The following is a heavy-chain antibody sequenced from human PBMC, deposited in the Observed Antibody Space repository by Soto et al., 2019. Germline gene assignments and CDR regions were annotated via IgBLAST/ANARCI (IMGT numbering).Heavy chain of an antibody. CDR2: ISYDGSNK. V-gene: IGHV3-30*18. D-gene: IGHD2-2*01. J-gene: IGHJ6*02. Sequence: PGKGLEWVAVISYDGSNKYYADSVKGRFTISRDNSKNTLYLQMNSLRAEDTAVYYCAKDSAMAPYYYYYYGMDVWGQGATVTVSS. CDR3: AKDSAMAPYYYYYYGMDV.